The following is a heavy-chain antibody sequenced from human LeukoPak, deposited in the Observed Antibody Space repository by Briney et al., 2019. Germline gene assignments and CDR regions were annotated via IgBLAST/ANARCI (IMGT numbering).Heavy chain of an antibody. CDR2: IYFSGST. CDR3: ARSMITFGRVIARDDAFDI. V-gene: IGHV4-30-4*01. D-gene: IGHD3-16*02. CDR1: GGSISSGDYY. Sequence: SETLSLTCTVSGGSISSGDYYWSGIRQPPGKGLRGIGYIYFSGSTYYNPSLKSRVTIFVDPSENQFSLNMRSVTAADTAVYSCARSMITFGRVIARDDAFDIWGPGTMVTVSS. J-gene: IGHJ3*02.